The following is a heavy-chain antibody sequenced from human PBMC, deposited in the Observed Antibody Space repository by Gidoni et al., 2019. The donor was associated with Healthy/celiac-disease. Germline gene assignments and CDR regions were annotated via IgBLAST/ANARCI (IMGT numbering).Heavy chain of an antibody. Sequence: EVQLLESGGGLVQPGGSLRLSCAASGFTFSSYAMSWVRQAPGKGLEWVPAISGSGGSTYYADSVKGRFTISRDNSKNTLYLQMNSLRAEDTAVYYCAKVTPPVYCSSTSCYTGFDYWGQGTLVTVSS. CDR1: GFTFSSYA. J-gene: IGHJ4*02. CDR2: ISGSGGST. V-gene: IGHV3-23*01. CDR3: AKVTPPVYCSSTSCYTGFDY. D-gene: IGHD2-2*02.